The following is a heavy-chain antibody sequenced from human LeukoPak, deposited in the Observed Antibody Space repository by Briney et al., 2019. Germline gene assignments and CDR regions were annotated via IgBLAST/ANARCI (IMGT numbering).Heavy chain of an antibody. CDR2: ISYDGSNK. CDR3: AKTPALVCGDDCHQSNG. D-gene: IGHD2-21*02. CDR1: GFTFSSYG. V-gene: IGHV3-30*18. J-gene: IGHJ4*02. Sequence: GGSLRLSCAASGFTFSSYGMHWVRQAPGKGLEWVAVISYDGSNKYYADSVKGRFTVSRDNSKNTLYLQMNSLRAEDTAVYYCAKTPALVCGDDCHQSNGWGQGTLVTVSS.